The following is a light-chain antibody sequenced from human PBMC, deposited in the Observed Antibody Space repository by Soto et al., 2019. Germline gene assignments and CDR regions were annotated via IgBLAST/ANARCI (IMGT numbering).Light chain of an antibody. J-gene: IGKJ1*01. CDR2: AAS. CDR1: QSISSY. V-gene: IGKV1-39*01. CDR3: QQSYSTLTWT. Sequence: DIQMTQSPSSLSASVXDXXXITCRASQSISSYLNWYQQKPGKAPKLLIYAASSLQSGVPSRFSGSGSGTDFTLTISSLQPEDFATYYCQQSYSTLTWTFGQGTKVEIK.